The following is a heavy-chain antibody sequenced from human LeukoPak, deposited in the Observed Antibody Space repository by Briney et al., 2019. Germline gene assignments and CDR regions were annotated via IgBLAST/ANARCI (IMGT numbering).Heavy chain of an antibody. CDR3: ASYVWGSYRSFDY. V-gene: IGHV1-8*03. J-gene: IGHJ4*02. D-gene: IGHD3-16*02. CDR1: GYTFTSYD. Sequence: ASVKVSCKASGYTFTSYDINWVRQATGQGLEWMGWMNPNSGNTGYAQKSQGRVTITRNTSISTAYMELSSLRSEDTAVYYCASYVWGSYRSFDYWGQGTLVTVSS. CDR2: MNPNSGNT.